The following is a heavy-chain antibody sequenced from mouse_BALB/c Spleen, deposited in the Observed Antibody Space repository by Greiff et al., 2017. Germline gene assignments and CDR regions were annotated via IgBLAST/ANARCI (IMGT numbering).Heavy chain of an antibody. Sequence: EVMLVESGGGLVQPGGSLKLSCAASGFTFSSYGMSWVRQTPDKRLELVATINSNGGSTYYPDSVKGRFTISRDNAKNTLCLQMSSLKSEDTAMYYCARGGEYYAMDYWGQGTSVTVSS. V-gene: IGHV5-6-3*01. CDR2: INSNGGST. J-gene: IGHJ4*01. CDR3: ARGGEYYAMDY. CDR1: GFTFSSYG.